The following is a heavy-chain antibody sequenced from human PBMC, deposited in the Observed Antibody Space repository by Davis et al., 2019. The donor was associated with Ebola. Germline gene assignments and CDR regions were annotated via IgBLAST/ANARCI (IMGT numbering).Heavy chain of an antibody. CDR2: ISGSGGST. Sequence: PGGSLRLSCAASGFTFSSYAMSWVRQAPGKGLEWVSAISGSGGSTYYADSVKGRFTISRDNSKNTLYLQMNSLRAEDTAVYYCAIDSSSWYAAFDYWGQGTLVTVSS. CDR1: GFTFSSYA. V-gene: IGHV3-23*01. D-gene: IGHD6-13*01. CDR3: AIDSSSWYAAFDY. J-gene: IGHJ4*02.